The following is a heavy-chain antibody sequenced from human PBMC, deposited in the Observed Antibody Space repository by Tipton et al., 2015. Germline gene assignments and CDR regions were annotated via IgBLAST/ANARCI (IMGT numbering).Heavy chain of an antibody. CDR1: GGSVSSGTYY. J-gene: IGHJ2*01. D-gene: IGHD3-22*01. CDR2: IYTGGRT. V-gene: IGHV4-61*02. CDR3: ARDRYYHSRGMDYWYFDL. Sequence: TLSLTCTVSGGSVSSGTYYWSWIRQPAGKGLEWIGRIYTGGRTNYNPSLKSRVTMSVDTSKNQFSLKLSSVTAADTAVYYCARDRYYHSRGMDYWYFDLWGRGTLVTVSS.